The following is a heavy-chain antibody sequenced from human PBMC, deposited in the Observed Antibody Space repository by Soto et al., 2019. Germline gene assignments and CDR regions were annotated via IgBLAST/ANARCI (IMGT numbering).Heavy chain of an antibody. CDR1: GFTFTSSA. D-gene: IGHD3-3*01. CDR3: ARYLYYGFWSGDYPRYYYGMDV. V-gene: IGHV1-58*01. J-gene: IGHJ6*02. CDR2: IVVGSGNT. Sequence: SVKVSCKASGFTFTSSAVQWVRQARGQRLEWIGWIVVGSGNTNYAQKFQERVTITRVMSTSTAYMELSSLRSEDTAVYYCARYLYYGFWSGDYPRYYYGMDVWGQGTTVTVSS.